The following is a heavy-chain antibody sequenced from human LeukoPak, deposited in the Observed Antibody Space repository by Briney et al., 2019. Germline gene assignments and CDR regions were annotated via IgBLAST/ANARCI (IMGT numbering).Heavy chain of an antibody. CDR2: IRSKAYGGTT. V-gene: IGHV3-49*03. CDR3: TRSEQLVGSYYYYGMDV. Sequence: GGSLRLSCTASGFTFGDYAMSWFRQAPGKGLEWVGFIRSKAYGGTTEYAASVKGRFTISRDDSKSIAYLQMNSLKTEDTAVYYCTRSEQLVGSYYYYGMDVWGQGTTVTVSS. CDR1: GFTFGDYA. D-gene: IGHD6-13*01. J-gene: IGHJ6*02.